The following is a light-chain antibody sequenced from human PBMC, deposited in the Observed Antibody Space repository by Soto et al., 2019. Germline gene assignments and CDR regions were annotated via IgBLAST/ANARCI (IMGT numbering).Light chain of an antibody. CDR1: QGIRND. CDR2: AAS. V-gene: IGKV1-6*02. J-gene: IGKJ1*01. CDR3: LQDXRYPWT. Sequence: AIQMTQSPSSLSASVGDRVTITCRASQGIRNDLGWFQQKPGKAPKSLIYAASNLHSGVPSRFSGSGSGRDFTLTISSLQPDDXATXXCLQDXRYPWTFGQGTKVEI.